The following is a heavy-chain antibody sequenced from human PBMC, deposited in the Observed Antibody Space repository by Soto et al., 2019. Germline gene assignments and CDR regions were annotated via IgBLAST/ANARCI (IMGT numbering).Heavy chain of an antibody. V-gene: IGHV4-61*01. CDR1: GGSVRRGNQF. CDR2: MYYTGIT. J-gene: IGHJ6*02. CDR3: ARGGEPLGYYGLDV. Sequence: SETLSLTCSVSGGSVRRGNQFWNWIRQPPGRGLEWLGYMYYTGITNYNPSLKIRVSMSVDTSNDQFSLNLTSLTAADTAVYYCARGGEPLGYYGLDVWGQGTTVTVPS.